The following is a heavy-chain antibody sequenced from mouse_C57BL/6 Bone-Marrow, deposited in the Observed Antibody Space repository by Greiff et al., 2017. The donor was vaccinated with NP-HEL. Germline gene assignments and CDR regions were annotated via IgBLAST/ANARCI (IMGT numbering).Heavy chain of an antibody. CDR3: ASNDGYSNYFDY. Sequence: VQLQQSGPGLVKPSQSLSLTCSVTGYSITSGYYWNWIRQFPGNKLEWMGYISYDGSNNYNPSLKNRISITRDTSKNQFFLKLNSVTTEDTATYYCASNDGYSNYFDYWGQGTTLTVSS. CDR2: ISYDGSN. J-gene: IGHJ2*01. CDR1: GYSITSGYY. D-gene: IGHD2-3*01. V-gene: IGHV3-6*01.